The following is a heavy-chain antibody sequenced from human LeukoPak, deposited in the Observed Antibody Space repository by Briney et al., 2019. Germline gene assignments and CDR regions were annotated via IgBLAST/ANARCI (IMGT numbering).Heavy chain of an antibody. D-gene: IGHD2-2*01. J-gene: IGHJ4*02. V-gene: IGHV3-48*02. CDR3: ARDSAYAFDY. Sequence: GESLRLSCAASGFTFSTYSINWVRQGPGKGLEWISYIGGTSPTISYADSVKGRFTISRDNAKSSLYLQMNSLTDEDTAVYYCARDSAYAFDYWGQGTLVTVSS. CDR1: GFTFSTYS. CDR2: IGGTSPTI.